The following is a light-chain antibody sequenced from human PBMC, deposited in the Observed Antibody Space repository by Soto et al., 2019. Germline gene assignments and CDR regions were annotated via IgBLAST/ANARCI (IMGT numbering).Light chain of an antibody. CDR1: QSVDSGY. Sequence: EIVLTQSPGTLSLSLGERATLSCRASQSVDSGYLAWYQQRPGQAPRLLIYGASSRDAGIPDRFSGSGSGTDFTLTISRLEPEDFAVYYCQQYDRLQGWTFGQGTKVDIK. J-gene: IGKJ1*01. CDR3: QQYDRLQGWT. V-gene: IGKV3-20*01. CDR2: GAS.